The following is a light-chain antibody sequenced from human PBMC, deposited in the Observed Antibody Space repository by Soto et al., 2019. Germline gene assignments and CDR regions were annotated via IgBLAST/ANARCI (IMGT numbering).Light chain of an antibody. Sequence: EIVLKQSPATLSLSPGARAPLSCRASRSVRSNVAWYYQKPGQDPRLLIFRAASRAAGRPDRCSGSGSETEFTLTISTLQSEDFAVYYCQQYNMWPITFGQGTRLEIK. CDR3: QQYNMWPIT. CDR1: RSVRSN. CDR2: RAA. V-gene: IGKV3-15*01. J-gene: IGKJ5*01.